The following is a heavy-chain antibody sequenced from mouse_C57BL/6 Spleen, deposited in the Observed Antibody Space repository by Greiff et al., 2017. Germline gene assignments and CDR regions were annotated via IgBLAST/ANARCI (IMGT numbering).Heavy chain of an antibody. V-gene: IGHV14-3*01. J-gene: IGHJ2*01. D-gene: IGHD2-5*01. Sequence: EVQLQQSVAELVRPGASVKLSCTASGFNIKNAYMHWVKQRPEQGLEWIGRIDPANGNTKYAPKFQGKATITADTSSNTAYLQLSSLTSEDTAIYYCARRAYYSNYGLYYFDYWGQGTTLTVSS. CDR1: GFNIKNAY. CDR2: IDPANGNT. CDR3: ARRAYYSNYGLYYFDY.